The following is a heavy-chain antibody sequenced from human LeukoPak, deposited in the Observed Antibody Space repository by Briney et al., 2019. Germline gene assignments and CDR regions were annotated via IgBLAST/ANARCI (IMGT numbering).Heavy chain of an antibody. J-gene: IGHJ4*02. Sequence: GGSLRLSCTASGFTFSDCDMNWFRQAPGKGLEWVSSISYRTSHIYYADSVKGRFTISRDNAKNSLCLQMDSLRAEDTAVYFCGRAFPPLRTAAAGDYWGQGTLVTVSS. D-gene: IGHD6-13*01. V-gene: IGHV3-21*01. CDR3: GRAFPPLRTAAAGDY. CDR2: ISYRTSHI. CDR1: GFTFSDCD.